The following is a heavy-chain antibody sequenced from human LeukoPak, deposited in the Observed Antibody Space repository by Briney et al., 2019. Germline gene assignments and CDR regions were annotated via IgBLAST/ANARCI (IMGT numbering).Heavy chain of an antibody. CDR2: IIQDGSEK. Sequence: GGSLRLSCAASGFTLSNHWRSWVRQAPGKGLEWVADIIQDGSEKYHVDSVTGRFTISRDNAQNSLYLQMSSLRAEETAVYYCVRSRYSCGSGSYYMGFDYWGQGTLVTVSS. J-gene: IGHJ4*02. D-gene: IGHD3-10*01. CDR1: GFTLSNHW. CDR3: VRSRYSCGSGSYYMGFDY. V-gene: IGHV3-7*04.